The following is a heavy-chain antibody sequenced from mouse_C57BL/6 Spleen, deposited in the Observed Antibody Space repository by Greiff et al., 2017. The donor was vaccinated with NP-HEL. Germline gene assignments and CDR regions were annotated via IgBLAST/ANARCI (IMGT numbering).Heavy chain of an antibody. CDR1: GFTFSSYA. CDR3: ARGSSYYDSFDY. V-gene: IGHV5-4*01. Sequence: EVQGVESGGGLVKPGGSLKLSCAASGFTFSSYAMSWVRQTPEKRLEWVATISDGGSYTYYPDNVKGRFTISRDNAKNKLYLQMSHLKSEDTALYYCARGSSYYDSFDYWGQGTTLTVSS. CDR2: ISDGGSYT. J-gene: IGHJ2*01. D-gene: IGHD2-4*01.